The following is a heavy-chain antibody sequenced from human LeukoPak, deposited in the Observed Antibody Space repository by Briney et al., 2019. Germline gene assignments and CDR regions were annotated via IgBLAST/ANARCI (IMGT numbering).Heavy chain of an antibody. V-gene: IGHV1-69*04. CDR3: AREFLYGYQLLPNNWFDP. CDR2: IIPILGIA. CDR1: GGTFSSYA. D-gene: IGHD2-2*01. Sequence: SVKVSCKASGGTFSSYAFSWVRQAPGQGLEWMGRIIPILGIANYAQKFQGRVTITADKSTSTAYMELSSLRSEDTAVYYCAREFLYGYQLLPNNWFDPWGQGTLVTVSS. J-gene: IGHJ5*02.